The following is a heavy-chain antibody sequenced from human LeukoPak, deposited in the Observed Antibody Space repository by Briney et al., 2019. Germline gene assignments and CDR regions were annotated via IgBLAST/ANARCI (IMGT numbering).Heavy chain of an antibody. V-gene: IGHV4-34*01. Sequence: SETLSLTCAVYGGSFSGYYWSWIRQPPGKGLEWVGGINHSGSTNYNPSLKSRVTISVDTSKNQSSLKLSSVTAADTAVYYCATAGDYSNYHARAYYYYGMDVWGQGTTVTVSS. CDR2: INHSGST. CDR1: GGSFSGYY. J-gene: IGHJ6*02. D-gene: IGHD4-11*01. CDR3: ATAGDYSNYHARAYYYYGMDV.